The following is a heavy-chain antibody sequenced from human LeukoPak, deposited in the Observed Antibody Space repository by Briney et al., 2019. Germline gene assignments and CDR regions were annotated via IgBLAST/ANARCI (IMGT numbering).Heavy chain of an antibody. CDR3: ARNPLAYYRDV. V-gene: IGHV3-48*04. CDR2: ISSSSITI. D-gene: IGHD3-3*02. Sequence: GGSLRLSCAASGFTLSSYSMNWVRQAHGKGLEWVSYISSSSITIYYADSVKGRFTISRDNAKNSLYLQMNSLRAEDTAVYYCARNPLAYYRDVWGKGTTVTVSS. J-gene: IGHJ6*03. CDR1: GFTLSSYS.